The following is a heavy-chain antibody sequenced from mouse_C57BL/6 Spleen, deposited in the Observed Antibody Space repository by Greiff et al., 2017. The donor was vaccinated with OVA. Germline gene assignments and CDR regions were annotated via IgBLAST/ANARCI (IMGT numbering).Heavy chain of an antibody. Sequence: EVQLQQSGPVLVKPGASVKMSCKASGYTFTDYYMNWVKQSHGKSLEWIGVINPYNGGTSYNQKFKGKATLTVDKSSSTAYMELNSLTAEDSAVYYCARGGTTVVATGGFDYWGQGTTLTVSS. CDR2: INPYNGGT. V-gene: IGHV1-19*01. D-gene: IGHD1-1*01. CDR1: GYTFTDYY. J-gene: IGHJ2*01. CDR3: ARGGTTVVATGGFDY.